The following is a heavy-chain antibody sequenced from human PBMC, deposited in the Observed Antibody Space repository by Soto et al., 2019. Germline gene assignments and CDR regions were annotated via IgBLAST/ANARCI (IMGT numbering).Heavy chain of an antibody. CDR3: ARLLFGEGFDY. Sequence: SETLSLTCAVSGGSISGGGFSWSWIRQPPGKGLEWIGYILHTGGTQYNPSLKSRVSMSVDKSKNQFSLHLTSVTAADTAVYYCARLLFGEGFDYWGQGALVTVSS. CDR2: ILHTGGT. J-gene: IGHJ4*02. D-gene: IGHD3-10*01. V-gene: IGHV4-30-2*01. CDR1: GGSISGGGFS.